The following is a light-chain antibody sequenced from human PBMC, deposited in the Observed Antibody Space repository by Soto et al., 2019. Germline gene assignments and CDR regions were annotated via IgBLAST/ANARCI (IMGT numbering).Light chain of an antibody. V-gene: IGKV3D-20*02. J-gene: IGKJ4*01. Sequence: EIVLTQSPGTLTLAPGERATLSCRASQSVSSSYLAWYQQKPGQAPRLLIYGASSRATGIPDRFSGSGSGTDFTLTISSLQPEDAAICCAQRSNNAPPHGDLSFGGGTKVEIK. CDR2: GAS. CDR1: QSVSSSY. CDR3: QRSNNAPPHGDLS.